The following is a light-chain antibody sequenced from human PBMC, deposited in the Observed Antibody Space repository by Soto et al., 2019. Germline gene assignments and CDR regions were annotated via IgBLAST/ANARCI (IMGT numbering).Light chain of an antibody. CDR1: QSVGSN. Sequence: EIVGTQSPSTLSVSHRERATLSCMASQSVGSNLAWYQQKPGQAPRLLIYIASTRAAGIPARFSGSGSGTEFTLTISSLQSEDFAVYYCQQYNNWPPLTFGGGTKVDIK. J-gene: IGKJ4*01. CDR2: IAS. CDR3: QQYNNWPPLT. V-gene: IGKV3-15*01.